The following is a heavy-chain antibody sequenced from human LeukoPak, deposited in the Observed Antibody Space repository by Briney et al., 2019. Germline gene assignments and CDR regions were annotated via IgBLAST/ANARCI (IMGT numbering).Heavy chain of an antibody. V-gene: IGHV3-21*01. Sequence: PGGSLRLSCAASGFTFSSYSMNWVRQAPGKGLEWVSSISSSSSYMYYADSVKGRFTISRDNAKNSLYLQMNSLRAEDTAVYYCARISSGWSSRYWGQGTLVTVSS. D-gene: IGHD6-19*01. CDR3: ARISSGWSSRY. CDR1: GFTFSSYS. CDR2: ISSSSSYM. J-gene: IGHJ4*02.